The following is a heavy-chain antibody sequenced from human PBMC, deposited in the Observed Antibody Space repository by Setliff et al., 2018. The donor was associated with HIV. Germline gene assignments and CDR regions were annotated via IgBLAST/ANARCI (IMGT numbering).Heavy chain of an antibody. Sequence: PSETLSLTCGVYGGSFSDYYWSWIRQPPGKGLEWIGEIDHGGSTNYNPSLETRVTISVDTSNHQFSLRLTSVTPADTAVYYCARGSGRFCSGGRCSAFDYWGQGTLVTVSS. CDR3: ARGSGRFCSGGRCSAFDY. V-gene: IGHV4-34*01. CDR1: GGSFSDYY. D-gene: IGHD2-15*01. J-gene: IGHJ4*02. CDR2: IDHGGST.